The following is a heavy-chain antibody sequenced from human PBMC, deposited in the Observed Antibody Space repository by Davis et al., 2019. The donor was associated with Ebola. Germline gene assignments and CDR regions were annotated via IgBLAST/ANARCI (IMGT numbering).Heavy chain of an antibody. Sequence: AASVKVSCKASGYTFTSYDINWVRQATGQGLEWMGWISAYNGNTNYAQKLQGRVTMTTDTSTSTAYMELRSLRSDDTAVYYCARGVEYSGYGGFRFDPWGQGTLVTVSS. CDR1: GYTFTSYD. D-gene: IGHD5-12*01. J-gene: IGHJ5*02. CDR2: ISAYNGNT. CDR3: ARGVEYSGYGGFRFDP. V-gene: IGHV1-18*01.